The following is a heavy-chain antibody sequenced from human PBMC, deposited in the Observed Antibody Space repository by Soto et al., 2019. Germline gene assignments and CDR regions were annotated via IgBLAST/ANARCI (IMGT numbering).Heavy chain of an antibody. J-gene: IGHJ4*02. CDR2: VNTYNGNP. Sequence: QVQLVQSGVEVKKPGASVKVSCKASGYTFTDYAISWVRQAPGRGLEGMGWVNTYNGNPNYAQILQGRVTMTTDTSTDTAYMELRSLKSDDSAVYYCARDSQYSTSWQRFDSWGQGTLVTVSS. D-gene: IGHD6-13*01. CDR1: GYTFTDYA. CDR3: ARDSQYSTSWQRFDS. V-gene: IGHV1-18*01.